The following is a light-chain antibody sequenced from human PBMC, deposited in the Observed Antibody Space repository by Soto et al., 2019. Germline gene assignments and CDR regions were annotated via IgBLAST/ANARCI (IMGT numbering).Light chain of an antibody. CDR3: SSSTSSSTRV. Sequence: QSALTQPASVSGSPGQSITISCTGTSSDVGGYKYVSWYQQHPGKAPKLMIDDIRNRPSGVSNRFSGSKSGNTASLTISGLQAEDEADYYCSSSTSSSTRVFGTGTKLTVL. J-gene: IGLJ1*01. V-gene: IGLV2-14*03. CDR1: SSDVGGYKY. CDR2: DIR.